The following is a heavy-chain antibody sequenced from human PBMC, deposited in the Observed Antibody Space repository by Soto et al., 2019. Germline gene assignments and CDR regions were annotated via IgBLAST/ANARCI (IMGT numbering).Heavy chain of an antibody. V-gene: IGHV1-8*01. J-gene: IGHJ3*02. CDR3: AKDPHSSGWGRSPGAFGI. CDR2: MNPNSGNT. CDR1: GYTFTSYD. Sequence: GASVKVSCKASGYTFTSYDINWVRQATGQGLEWMGWMNPNSGNTGYAQKFQGRVTMTRNTSISTAYMELSSLRSEDTAVYYCAKDPHSSGWGRSPGAFGIWGQGTMVTVSS. D-gene: IGHD6-19*01.